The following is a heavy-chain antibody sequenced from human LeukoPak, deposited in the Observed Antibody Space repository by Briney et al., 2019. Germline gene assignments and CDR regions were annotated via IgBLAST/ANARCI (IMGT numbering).Heavy chain of an antibody. CDR1: GFTFSSYE. J-gene: IGHJ3*02. Sequence: GGSLRLSCAASGFTFSSYEMNWVRQAPGKGLEWVSYISSSSSAIYYADSVKGRFTISRDNAKNSLYLQMNSLRDEDTAVYYCAREVDGGIEQWLHAFDIWGQGTMVTVSS. D-gene: IGHD5-18*01. CDR2: ISSSSSAI. CDR3: AREVDGGIEQWLHAFDI. V-gene: IGHV3-48*02.